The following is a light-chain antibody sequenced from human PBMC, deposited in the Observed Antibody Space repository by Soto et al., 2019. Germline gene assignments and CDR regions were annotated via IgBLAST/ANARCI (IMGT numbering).Light chain of an antibody. CDR3: GSYATGDTPM. CDR1: SSDVGAYNY. V-gene: IGLV2-14*01. Sequence: QSVLTQSASVSGSPGQSITISCTGTSSDVGAYNYVSWYQQHPGNAPKLILSDVSDRPSGVSNRFSGSKSGNTASLTISGQQAEDEADYYCGSYATGDTPMFGGGTKLTVL. CDR2: DVS. J-gene: IGLJ3*02.